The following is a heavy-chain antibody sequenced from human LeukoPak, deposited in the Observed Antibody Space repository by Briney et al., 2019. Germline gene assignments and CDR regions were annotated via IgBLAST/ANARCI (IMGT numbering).Heavy chain of an antibody. CDR2: INPNSGGT. CDR3: ARDQVWGYYMDV. CDR1: GYTFTGYY. V-gene: IGHV1-2*02. J-gene: IGHJ6*03. D-gene: IGHD7-27*01. Sequence: EASVKVSCTASGYTFTGYYMHWVRQAPGQGLEWMGWINPNSGGTNYAQKFQGRVTMTRDTSISTAYMELSRLRSDDTAVYYCARDQVWGYYMDVWGKGTTVTVSS.